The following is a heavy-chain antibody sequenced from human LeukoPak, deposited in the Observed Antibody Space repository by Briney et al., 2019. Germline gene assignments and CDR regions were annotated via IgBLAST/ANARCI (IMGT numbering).Heavy chain of an antibody. D-gene: IGHD2-2*01. Sequence: GGSLRLSCAASGFTFSIYGMHWVRQAPGKGLEWVAVISYDGSNKYYADSVKGRFTISRDNSKNTLYLQMNSLRAEDTAVYYCARDYRCSTSCPGMDVWGKGTTVTVSS. J-gene: IGHJ6*04. CDR2: ISYDGSNK. CDR1: GFTFSIYG. V-gene: IGHV3-30*03. CDR3: ARDYRCSTSCPGMDV.